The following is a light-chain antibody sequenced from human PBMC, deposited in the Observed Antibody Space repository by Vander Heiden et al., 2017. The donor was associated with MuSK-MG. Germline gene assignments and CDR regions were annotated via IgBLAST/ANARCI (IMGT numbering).Light chain of an antibody. CDR3: RQYDFRPPFT. Sequence: DIQMTQSPSSLSASVGDRVTITCRASQDIGNFLNWYQHKPGKAPELLISDASTLQSGGPSRCSGSGGGTDVTLTTNGLQPEDVATYYCRQYDFRPPFTFGAGTKV. J-gene: IGKJ3*01. CDR1: QDIGNF. V-gene: IGKV1-33*01. CDR2: DAS.